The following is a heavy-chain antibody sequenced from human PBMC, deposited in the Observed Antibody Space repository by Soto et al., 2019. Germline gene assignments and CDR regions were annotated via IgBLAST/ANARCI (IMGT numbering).Heavy chain of an antibody. CDR2: MNPNSGNT. V-gene: IGHV1-8*01. Sequence: ASVKVSCKASGYTFTSYDINWVRQTTGQGLEWMGWMNPNSGNTGYAQKFQGRVTMTRNTSISTAYMELSSLRSEDTAVYYCARKTTSRWYNWFDPWGQGTQVTSPQ. D-gene: IGHD2-2*01. CDR1: GYTFTSYD. J-gene: IGHJ5*02. CDR3: ARKTTSRWYNWFDP.